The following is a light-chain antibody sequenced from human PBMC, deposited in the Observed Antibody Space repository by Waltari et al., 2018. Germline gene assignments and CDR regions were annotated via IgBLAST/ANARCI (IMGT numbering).Light chain of an antibody. J-gene: IGLJ3*02. CDR3: SSYTSSSPLV. CDR1: SSDVGGYNY. Sequence: QSALTQPASVSGSPGQSITISCTGTSSDVGGYNYVSWYQQHPGKAPKLMIYDVSKPPSGVSNRFSGTKSGNTASLTISGLQAEDEADYYCSSYTSSSPLVFGGGTKLTVL. V-gene: IGLV2-14*01. CDR2: DVS.